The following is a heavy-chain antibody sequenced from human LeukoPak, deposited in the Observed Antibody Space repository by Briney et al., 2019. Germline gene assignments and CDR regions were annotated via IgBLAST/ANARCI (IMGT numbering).Heavy chain of an antibody. V-gene: IGHV4-61*02. Sequence: SETLSLTCTVSGGSISSGSYYWSWIRQPAGKGLEWIGRIYTSGSTNYNPSLKSRVTISVDTSKNQFSLKLSSVTAADTAVYYCARDIAAAGTISYYYYMDVWGKGTTVTVSS. CDR3: ARDIAAAGTISYYYYMDV. J-gene: IGHJ6*03. D-gene: IGHD6-13*01. CDR2: IYTSGST. CDR1: GGSISSGSYY.